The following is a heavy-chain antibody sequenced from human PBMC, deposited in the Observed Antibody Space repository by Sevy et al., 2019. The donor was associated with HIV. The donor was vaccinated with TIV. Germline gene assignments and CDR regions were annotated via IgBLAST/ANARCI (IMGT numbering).Heavy chain of an antibody. CDR3: TTDRYSYGPGFDY. Sequence: GGSLRLSCAASGFIFSNAWMSWVRQAPGKGLEWVGRIKSKIDGGTTDYAAPVKGRFTISRDDSKNTLYLQMNSLKTEDTAVYYCTTDRYSYGPGFDYWGQRTLVTVSS. D-gene: IGHD5-18*01. V-gene: IGHV3-15*01. CDR2: IKSKIDGGTT. J-gene: IGHJ4*02. CDR1: GFIFSNAW.